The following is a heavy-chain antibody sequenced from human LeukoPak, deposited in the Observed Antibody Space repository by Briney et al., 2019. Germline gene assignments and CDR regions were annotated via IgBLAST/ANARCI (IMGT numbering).Heavy chain of an antibody. V-gene: IGHV3-33*08. CDR1: GFILSSHA. J-gene: IGHJ3*02. CDR3: AHSPGRHSSWFDI. CDR2: IWYGGSNK. Sequence: PGGSLRLSCAASGFILSSHAMHWVRQAPGKGLEWVAVIWYGGSNKYYADSVKGRFTISRDNSKNTLYLQMNSLRAEDTAVYYCAHSPGRHSSWFDIWGQGTMVTVSS. D-gene: IGHD6-13*01.